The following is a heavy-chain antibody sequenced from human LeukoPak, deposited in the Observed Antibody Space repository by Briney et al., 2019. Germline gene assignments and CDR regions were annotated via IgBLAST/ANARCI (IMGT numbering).Heavy chain of an antibody. D-gene: IGHD6-19*01. J-gene: IGHJ4*02. Sequence: GGSLRLSCAASGFIFSSYGVHWVRQAPGKGLEWVAVISYDGSNKYYADSVKGRFTISRDNSKNTLYLQMNSLRAEDTAVYYCARKGRGSSGWCFQDWGQGTLVTVSS. CDR2: ISYDGSNK. V-gene: IGHV3-30*03. CDR1: GFIFSSYG. CDR3: ARKGRGSSGWCFQD.